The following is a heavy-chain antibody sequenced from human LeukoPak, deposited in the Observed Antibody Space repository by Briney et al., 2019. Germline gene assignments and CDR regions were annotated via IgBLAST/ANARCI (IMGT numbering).Heavy chain of an antibody. V-gene: IGHV3-7*01. CDR2: IKQDGGEK. D-gene: IGHD1-26*01. CDR1: GFTFSSYW. CDR3: ARDKVVGATVFDY. Sequence: GRSLRLSCAASGFTFSSYWMSWVRQAPGKGLEWVANIKQDGGEKYYVDSVKGRFTISRDNAKTSLYLQMNSLRAEDTAVYYCARDKVVGATVFDYWGQGTLVTVSS. J-gene: IGHJ4*02.